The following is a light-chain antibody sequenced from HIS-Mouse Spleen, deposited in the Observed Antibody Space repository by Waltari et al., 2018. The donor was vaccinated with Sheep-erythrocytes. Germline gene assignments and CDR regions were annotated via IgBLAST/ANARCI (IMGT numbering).Light chain of an antibody. CDR2: EVS. Sequence: QSALTQPPSASGSPGQSVTIPCTGTSRDARGYNYVSWYQQHPGKAPKLMIYEVSKRPSGVPDRFSGSKSGNTASLTVSGLQAEDEADYYCSSYAGSNNWVFGGGTKLTVL. J-gene: IGLJ3*02. CDR1: SRDARGYNY. V-gene: IGLV2-8*01. CDR3: SSYAGSNNWV.